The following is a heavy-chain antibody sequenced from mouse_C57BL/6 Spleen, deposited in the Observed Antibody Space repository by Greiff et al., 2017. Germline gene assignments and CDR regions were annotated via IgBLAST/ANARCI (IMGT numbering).Heavy chain of an antibody. CDR1: GYTFTDYE. Sequence: QVQLKESGAELVRPGASVTLSCKASGYTFTDYEMHWVKQTPVHGLEWIGAIDPETGGTAYNQKFKGKAILTADKSSSTAYMELRSLTAEDSAVYYCTRWSSYVRNYYAMDYWGQGTSVTVSS. CDR3: TRWSSYVRNYYAMDY. D-gene: IGHD1-1*01. V-gene: IGHV1-15*01. J-gene: IGHJ4*01. CDR2: IDPETGGT.